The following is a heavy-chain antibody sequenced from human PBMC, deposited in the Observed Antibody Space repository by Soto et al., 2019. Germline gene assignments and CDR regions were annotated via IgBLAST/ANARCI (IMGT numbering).Heavy chain of an antibody. D-gene: IGHD4-17*01. CDR2: ISSSSSYI. CDR3: ARVRRTTVVYYDYGMDV. V-gene: IGHV3-21*01. CDR1: GFTFSSYS. J-gene: IGHJ6*02. Sequence: EVQLVESGGGLVKPGGSLRLSCAASGFTFSSYSMNWVRQAPGKGLEWVSSISSSSSYIYYADSVKGRFTISRDNAKNSLYLQMNSLRAEDTAVYYCARVRRTTVVYYDYGMDVWGQGTTVTVSS.